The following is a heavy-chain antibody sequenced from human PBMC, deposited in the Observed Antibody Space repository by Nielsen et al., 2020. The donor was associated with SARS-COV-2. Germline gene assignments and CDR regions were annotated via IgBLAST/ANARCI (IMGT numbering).Heavy chain of an antibody. CDR3: ARHVISHDYGDYVAQAYYYYGMDV. D-gene: IGHD4-17*01. J-gene: IGHJ6*02. V-gene: IGHV5-10-1*01. CDR2: IDPSDSYT. Sequence: VRQMPGKGLERMGRIDPSDSYTNYSPSFQGHVTISADKSISTAYLQWSSLKASDTAMYYCARHVISHDYGDYVAQAYYYYGMDVWGQGTTVTVSS.